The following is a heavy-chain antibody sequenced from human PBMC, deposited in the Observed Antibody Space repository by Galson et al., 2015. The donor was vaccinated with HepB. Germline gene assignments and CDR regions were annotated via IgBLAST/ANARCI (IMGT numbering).Heavy chain of an antibody. J-gene: IGHJ4*02. CDR3: ARIFRHQIDY. V-gene: IGHV6-1*01. CDR1: GDSVSSNGAA. D-gene: IGHD2-2*01. CDR2: TYYRSKWYN. Sequence: CAISGDSVSSNGAAWHWIRQSPSRGLEWLGRTYYRSKWYNDYAVSVKSRITINPDTSKNQFSLQLSSVTPEDTAVYYCARIFRHQIDYWGQGALVTVSS.